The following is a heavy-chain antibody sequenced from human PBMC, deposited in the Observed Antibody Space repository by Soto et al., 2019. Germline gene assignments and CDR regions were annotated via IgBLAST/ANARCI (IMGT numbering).Heavy chain of an antibody. CDR3: ASYSSNAFDI. CDR2: ISSSGSTI. J-gene: IGHJ3*02. CDR1: GFTFIDYY. Sequence: AGGSLRLSCAASGFTFIDYYMSWILQAPGKGLEWVSYISSSGSTIYYADSVKGRFTISRDNAKNSLYLQMNSLRAEDTAVYYCASYSSNAFDIWGQGTMVTVSS. V-gene: IGHV3-11*01. D-gene: IGHD4-4*01.